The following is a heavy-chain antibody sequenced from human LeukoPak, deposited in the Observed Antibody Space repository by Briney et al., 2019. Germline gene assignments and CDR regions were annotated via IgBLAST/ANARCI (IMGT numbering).Heavy chain of an antibody. V-gene: IGHV3-53*01. CDR1: GFTFSTYS. D-gene: IGHD5-24*01. CDR3: ARGDGYNFFDY. CDR2: FYVGGAT. J-gene: IGHJ4*02. Sequence: GGSLRLSCAASGFTFSTYSMIWVRQAPGKGLEWVSVFYVGGATYYADSVKGRFTISRDNSENTLYLQMKSLRAEDTAVYYCARGDGYNFFDYWGQGTLVTVSS.